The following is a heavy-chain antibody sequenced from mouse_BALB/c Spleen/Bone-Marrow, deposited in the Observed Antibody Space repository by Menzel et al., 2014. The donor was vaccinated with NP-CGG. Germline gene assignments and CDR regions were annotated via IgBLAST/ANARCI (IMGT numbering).Heavy chain of an antibody. D-gene: IGHD6-1*01. CDR3: ARRGRIAEALGY. Sequence: VQLKESGPELVKPGASVKMSCRASGYTFTSYVMHWVKQKPGQGLEWIGYVNPYNDGTKYNEKFKGKATLTSDKSSSTAYMELNSLTSEDSAVYYCARRGRIAEALGYWGQGTTLTVSS. V-gene: IGHV1-14*01. CDR2: VNPYNDGT. J-gene: IGHJ2*01. CDR1: GYTFTSYV.